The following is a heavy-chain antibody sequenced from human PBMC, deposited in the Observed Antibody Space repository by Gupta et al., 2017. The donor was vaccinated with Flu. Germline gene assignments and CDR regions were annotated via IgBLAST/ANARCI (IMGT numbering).Heavy chain of an antibody. D-gene: IGHD1-26*01. V-gene: IGHV4-4*07. CDR1: GGSISSFY. J-gene: IGHJ5*02. CDR2: IYSNGDT. CDR3: ARDRVGP. Sequence: QVQLQESGPGLVKPSETLSLTCTVSGGSISSFYWSWIRQPAGKGLEYIGRIYSNGDTNYSPSLKSRVTMSLDTSKNQFSLRLSSVTAADTAVYYCARDRVGPWGQGTLVTVSS.